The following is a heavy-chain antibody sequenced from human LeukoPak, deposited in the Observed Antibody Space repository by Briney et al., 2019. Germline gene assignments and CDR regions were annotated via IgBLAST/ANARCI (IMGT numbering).Heavy chain of an antibody. CDR2: IVGDGSRT. Sequence: GGSLRLSCAASGFTFRNYWMHWVRQAPEKGLVWVSRIVGDGSRTAYADSVKGRFTISRDNAKNSLYLQMNSLRAEDTAVYYCAKHDSSTSRRRRTTIGAFDIWCQGTMVTVSS. V-gene: IGHV3-74*01. CDR1: GFTFRNYW. CDR3: AKHDSSTSRRRRTTIGAFDI. D-gene: IGHD2-2*01. J-gene: IGHJ3*02.